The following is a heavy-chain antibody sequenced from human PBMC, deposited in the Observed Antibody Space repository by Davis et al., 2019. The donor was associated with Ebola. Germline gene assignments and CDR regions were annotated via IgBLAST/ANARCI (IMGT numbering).Heavy chain of an antibody. J-gene: IGHJ6*02. Sequence: SVKVSCKASGYTFTSYGISWVRQAPGQGLEWMGWISAYNGNTNYAQKLQGRVTMTTDTSTSTAYMELRSLRSDDTDVYYCARDTVLRDYYYYGMDVWGQGTTVTVSS. CDR3: ARDTVLRDYYYYGMDV. D-gene: IGHD4-17*01. CDR2: ISAYNGNT. V-gene: IGHV1-18*04. CDR1: GYTFTSYG.